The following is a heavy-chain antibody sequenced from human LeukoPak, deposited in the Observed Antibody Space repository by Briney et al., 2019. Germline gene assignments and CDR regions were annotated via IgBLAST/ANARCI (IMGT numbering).Heavy chain of an antibody. CDR2: IIPIFGTA. V-gene: IGHV1-69*05. Sequence: SVKVSCKASGYTFTSYDISWVRQAPGQGLEWMGGIIPIFGTANYAQKFQGRVTITTDESTSTAYMELSSLRSEDTAVYYCAMEYSSSGWFDPWGQGTLVTVSS. J-gene: IGHJ5*02. CDR1: GYTFTSYD. D-gene: IGHD6-6*01. CDR3: AMEYSSSGWFDP.